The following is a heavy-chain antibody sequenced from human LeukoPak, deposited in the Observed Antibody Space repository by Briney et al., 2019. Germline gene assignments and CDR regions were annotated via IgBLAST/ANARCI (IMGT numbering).Heavy chain of an antibody. CDR1: GVTFSSYA. J-gene: IGHJ4*02. Sequence: GGSLRLSCAASGVTFSSYAMSWGRRAPGKGLEAVSAISGCGGSTYYADSVQCRFAISREKSKNTPYLQMNSLRAEETAVYYCAKEEPRDYGHYVVPDYFDSWGQGTLVTVSS. CDR3: AKEEPRDYGHYVVPDYFDS. V-gene: IGHV3-23*01. D-gene: IGHD4-17*01. CDR2: ISGCGGST.